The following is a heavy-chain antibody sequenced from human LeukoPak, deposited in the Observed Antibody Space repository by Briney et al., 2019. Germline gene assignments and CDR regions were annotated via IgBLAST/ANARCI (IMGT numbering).Heavy chain of an antibody. V-gene: IGHV5-51*01. Sequence: GESLEISCEASGYSFNTYWIAWVRQMAGKGLEIMVVIYPGDSDTSYSPSLQRHVTISADKSISTAYLQWNSLKAADTAMYYCARRTYNDNSGYLWGQGTLVTVSS. CDR2: IYPGDSDT. CDR3: ARRTYNDNSGYL. D-gene: IGHD3-22*01. CDR1: GYSFNTYW. J-gene: IGHJ4*02.